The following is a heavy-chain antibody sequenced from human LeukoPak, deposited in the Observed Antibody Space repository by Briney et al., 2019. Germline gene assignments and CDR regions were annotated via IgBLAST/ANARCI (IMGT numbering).Heavy chain of an antibody. CDR1: GFTFSAYA. J-gene: IGHJ4*02. D-gene: IGHD6-13*01. Sequence: GGSLRLSCAGSGFTFSAYAMAWVRQVSGKGLECVSHITTGGSSIFYADSVKGRFTISRDNAKNSLYLQMNSLRVEDAAVYYCAKSPGIAAAGTRGYFDSWGQGTLVTVSS. CDR3: AKSPGIAAAGTRGYFDS. V-gene: IGHV3-48*04. CDR2: ITTGGSSI.